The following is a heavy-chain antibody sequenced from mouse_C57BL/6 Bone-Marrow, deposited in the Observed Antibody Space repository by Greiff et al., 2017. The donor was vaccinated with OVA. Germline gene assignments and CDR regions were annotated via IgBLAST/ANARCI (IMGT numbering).Heavy chain of an antibody. CDR3: ARGTTVGLDY. D-gene: IGHD1-1*01. Sequence: QVQLQQPGAELVMPGASVKLSCKASGYTFTSYWMHWVKQRPGQGLEWIGEIDPSDSYTNYNQKFKGKSTLTVDKSSSTAYMQLSSLTSEDSAVYYCARGTTVGLDYWGQGTTLTVSS. J-gene: IGHJ2*01. CDR2: IDPSDSYT. V-gene: IGHV1-69*01. CDR1: GYTFTSYW.